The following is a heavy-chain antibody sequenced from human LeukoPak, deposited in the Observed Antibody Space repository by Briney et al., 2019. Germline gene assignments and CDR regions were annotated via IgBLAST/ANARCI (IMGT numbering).Heavy chain of an antibody. CDR3: TRLGYCSGGSCVGY. CDR2: IRSKANSYAT. D-gene: IGHD2-15*01. Sequence: GGSLRLSCAASGFTFSGSAMHWVRQASGKGLEWVGRIRSKANSYATAYAASVKGRFTISRDDSKNTAYLQMNSLKTEDTAVYYCTRLGYCSGGSCVGYWGQGTLVTVSS. V-gene: IGHV3-73*01. CDR1: GFTFSGSA. J-gene: IGHJ4*02.